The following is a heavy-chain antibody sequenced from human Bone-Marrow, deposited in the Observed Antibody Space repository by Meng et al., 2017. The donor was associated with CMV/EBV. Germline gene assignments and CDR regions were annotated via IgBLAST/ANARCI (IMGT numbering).Heavy chain of an antibody. V-gene: IGHV3-74*01. CDR2: IHNDGSST. CDR3: ANSYGASAY. D-gene: IGHD4-17*01. J-gene: IGHJ4*02. Sequence: GESLKISCAASGFSFSSYWMHWVRQAPGKGLVWVAHIHNDGSSTTYADSVKGRFNISRDNSKNTMYLQMNSLRAEDTAVYYCANSYGASAYWGQGTLVTVSS. CDR1: GFSFSSYW.